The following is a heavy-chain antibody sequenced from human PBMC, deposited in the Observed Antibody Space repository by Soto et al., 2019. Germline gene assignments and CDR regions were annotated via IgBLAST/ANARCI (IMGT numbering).Heavy chain of an antibody. V-gene: IGHV3-23*01. CDR3: AKETPGFTIFGVVEENNWFDP. D-gene: IGHD3-3*01. J-gene: IGHJ5*02. CDR1: GFTFSSYA. CDR2: ISGSGGST. Sequence: PGGSLRLSCAASGFTFSSYAMSWVRQAPGKGLEWVSAISGSGGSTYYADSVKGRFTISRDNSKNTLYLQMNSLRAEDTAVYYCAKETPGFTIFGVVEENNWFDPWGQGTLVTVSS.